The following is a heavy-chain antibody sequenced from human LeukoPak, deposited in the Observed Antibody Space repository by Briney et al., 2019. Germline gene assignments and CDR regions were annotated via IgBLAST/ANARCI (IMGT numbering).Heavy chain of an antibody. CDR2: LHYRGNT. CDR1: GDTITNHY. V-gene: IGHV4-59*11. D-gene: IGHD2-2*01. CDR3: ARESSTSQTNLFDY. J-gene: IGHJ4*02. Sequence: SETLSLTCSVSGDTITNHYWSWIRQPPGKGLEWIGYLHYRGNTNHNSSLRGRVTISLDTSKSKFSLRLSSVTAADTAIYFCARESSTSQTNLFDYWGQGTLVTVSS.